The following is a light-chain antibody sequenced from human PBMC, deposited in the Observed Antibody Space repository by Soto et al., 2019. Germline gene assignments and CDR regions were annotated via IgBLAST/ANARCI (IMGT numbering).Light chain of an antibody. CDR1: QTISSW. J-gene: IGKJ1*01. CDR3: QQYDSYMT. V-gene: IGKV1-5*03. Sequence: DIQMTQSPSTLSGSVGDRVTITCRASQTISSWLAWYQQKPGKAPKLLIYKESTLKSGVPSRFSGSGSGTEFTLTISSLQPDDFATYYCQQYDSYMTFGQGTKVDIK. CDR2: KES.